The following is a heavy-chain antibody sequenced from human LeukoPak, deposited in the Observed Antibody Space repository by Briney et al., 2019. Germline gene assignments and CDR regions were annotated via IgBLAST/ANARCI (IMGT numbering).Heavy chain of an antibody. CDR2: ISSGGSSM. J-gene: IGHJ4*02. D-gene: IGHD5-24*01. V-gene: IGHV3-48*03. CDR3: ARDRGYYFDY. Sequence: PGGSLRLSCAVSGFTFSSYEMNWVRQAPGKGLEWVSYISSGGSSMFYADSVKGRFTISRDNAKNSLYLQMNSLRAEDTAVYYCARDRGYYFDYWGQGILVTVSS. CDR1: GFTFSSYE.